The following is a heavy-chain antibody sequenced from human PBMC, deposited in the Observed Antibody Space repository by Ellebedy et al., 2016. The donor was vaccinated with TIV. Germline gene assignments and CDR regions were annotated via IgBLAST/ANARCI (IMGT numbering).Heavy chain of an antibody. V-gene: IGHV1-46*01. J-gene: IGHJ4*02. Sequence: ASVKVSXXASGYIFTDYYIHWVREAPGRGLEWMGRIDPADGRTTYARNFEGRIAMTRDTSTNTVYMDLSRLRSEDTAVYYCARSHYVDGSGHPLLFDNWGQGTLVTVSS. CDR1: GYIFTDYY. CDR3: ARSHYVDGSGHPLLFDN. CDR2: IDPADGRT. D-gene: IGHD3-22*01.